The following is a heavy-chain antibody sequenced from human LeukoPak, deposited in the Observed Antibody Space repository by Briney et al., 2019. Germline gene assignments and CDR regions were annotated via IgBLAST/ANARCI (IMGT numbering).Heavy chain of an antibody. Sequence: SGPALVKPPQTLTLTCTFSGFSLSTSGMCVSWIRQPPGKALEWLARIDWDDDKYYSTSLKTRLTISKDTSKNQVVLTMTNMDPVDTATYYCARYYCSSTSCYFDYWGQGTLVTVSS. D-gene: IGHD2-2*01. V-gene: IGHV2-70*11. J-gene: IGHJ4*02. CDR1: GFSLSTSGMC. CDR2: IDWDDDK. CDR3: ARYYCSSTSCYFDY.